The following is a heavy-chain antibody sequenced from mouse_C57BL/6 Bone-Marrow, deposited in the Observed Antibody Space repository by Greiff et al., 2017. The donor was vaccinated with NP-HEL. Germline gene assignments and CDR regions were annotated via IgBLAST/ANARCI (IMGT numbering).Heavy chain of an antibody. CDR3: ASSNFAY. J-gene: IGHJ3*01. D-gene: IGHD4-1*01. CDR1: GYTFTSYW. CDR2: IDPSDSYT. V-gene: IGHV1-69*01. Sequence: VQLQQPGAELVMPGASVKLSCKASGYTFTSYWMHWVKQRPGQGLEWIGEIDPSDSYTNYNQNFKGKSTLTVDTSSSTAYMQLSSLTSEDSAVYYCASSNFAYWGQGTLVTVSA.